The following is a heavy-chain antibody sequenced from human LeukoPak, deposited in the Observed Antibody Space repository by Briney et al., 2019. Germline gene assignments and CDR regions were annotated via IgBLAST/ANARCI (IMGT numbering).Heavy chain of an antibody. CDR2: IIPIFATA. D-gene: IGHD1-1*01. CDR3: ARGPGLERFDY. J-gene: IGHJ4*02. Sequence: SVKVSCKASGGTFSSCAISWVRQAPGQGLEWMGGIIPIFATANYAQKFQGRVTITTDESTSTAYMELSSLRSEDTAAYYCARGPGLERFDYWGQGTLVTVSS. CDR1: GGTFSSCA. V-gene: IGHV1-69*05.